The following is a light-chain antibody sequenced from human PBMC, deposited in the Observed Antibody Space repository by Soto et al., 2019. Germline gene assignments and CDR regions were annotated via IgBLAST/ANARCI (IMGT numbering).Light chain of an antibody. Sequence: EIVLTQSPVTLSLSPGERATLSCRATRGVNNFVAWYQQKPGQAPSLLISDASNRATGIPDRFSGSGSGTDFTLTINSLEPEDFAVYFCHQRAGWPPTFGGGTKVEIK. CDR2: DAS. CDR3: HQRAGWPPT. CDR1: RGVNNF. V-gene: IGKV3-11*01. J-gene: IGKJ4*01.